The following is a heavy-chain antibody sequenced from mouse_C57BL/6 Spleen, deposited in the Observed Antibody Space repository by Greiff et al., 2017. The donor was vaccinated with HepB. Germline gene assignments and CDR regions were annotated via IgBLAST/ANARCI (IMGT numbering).Heavy chain of an antibody. CDR2: IDPETGGT. CDR1: GYTFTDYE. D-gene: IGHD1-1*01. Sequence: QVQLKQSGAELVRPGASVTLSCKASGYTFTDYEMHWVKQTPVHGLEWIGAIDPETGGTAYNQKFKGKAILTADKSSSTAYMELRSLTSEDSAVYYCTRSHYGSPFAYWGQGTLVTVSA. J-gene: IGHJ3*01. V-gene: IGHV1-15*01. CDR3: TRSHYGSPFAY.